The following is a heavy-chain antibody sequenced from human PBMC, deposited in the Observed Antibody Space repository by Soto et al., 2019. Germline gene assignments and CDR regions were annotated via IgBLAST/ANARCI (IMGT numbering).Heavy chain of an antibody. D-gene: IGHD5-12*01. V-gene: IGHV3-48*03. CDR2: ISSSGNTV. J-gene: IGHJ4*02. Sequence: GGSLRLSCAASRFTFSTYEMHWVRQAPGKGLEWVSYISSSGNTVYYADSVKGRFTISRDNTRNSLYLQMNSLRDEDTALYYCVRYCGTTLCNGVATRTFDYWGQGTPVTVSS. CDR1: RFTFSTYE. CDR3: VRYCGTTLCNGVATRTFDY.